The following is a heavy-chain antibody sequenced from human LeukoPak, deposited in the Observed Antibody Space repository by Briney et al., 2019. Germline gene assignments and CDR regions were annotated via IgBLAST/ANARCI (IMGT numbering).Heavy chain of an antibody. V-gene: IGHV4-38-2*02. CDR2: IYHSGTT. Sequence: PSETLSVTCTVSGYSISSGYYWGWIRQPPGKGLEWIGSIYHSGTTYYNPSLKSRVTISVDTSKNQFSLKLSSVTAADTAVYYCERTYSGSYRQTYYYYYMDVWGKGTTVTVSS. CDR1: GYSISSGYY. CDR3: ERTYSGSYRQTYYYYYMDV. J-gene: IGHJ6*03. D-gene: IGHD1-26*01.